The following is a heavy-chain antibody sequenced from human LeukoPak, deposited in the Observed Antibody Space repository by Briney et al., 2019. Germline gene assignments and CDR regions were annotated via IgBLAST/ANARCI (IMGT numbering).Heavy chain of an antibody. Sequence: GESLRLSCAASGFAFNIYSMNWVRQAPGKGLEWVSFIFSSSTYIYYTDSVKGRFTISRDNARNSLYLQMDNLRAEDTGVYYCAKGTTILPGVFDYWGQGTLVTVSS. CDR1: GFAFNIYS. J-gene: IGHJ4*02. CDR3: AKGTTILPGVFDY. V-gene: IGHV3-21*03. D-gene: IGHD2-15*01. CDR2: IFSSSTYI.